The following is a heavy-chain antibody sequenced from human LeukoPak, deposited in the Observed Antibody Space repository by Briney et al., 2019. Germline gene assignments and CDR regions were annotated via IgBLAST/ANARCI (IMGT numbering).Heavy chain of an antibody. V-gene: IGHV1-69*13. CDR2: IIPIYGSA. Sequence: EASVKVSCKASGGGFTFTSHAITWVRQAPGQGLEWMAGIIPIYGSARYAQKFQGRVTVTSDESTRTVYMELSSLRSEDTAVYYCAGFFYDESHDAFDLWGPGTMVTVSS. D-gene: IGHD2/OR15-2a*01. CDR1: GGGFTFTSHA. CDR3: AGFFYDESHDAFDL. J-gene: IGHJ3*01.